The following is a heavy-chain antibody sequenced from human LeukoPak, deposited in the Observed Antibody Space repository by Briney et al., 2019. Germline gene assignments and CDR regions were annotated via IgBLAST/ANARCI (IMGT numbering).Heavy chain of an antibody. V-gene: IGHV4-30-2*03. CDR1: GGSISSGGYS. CDR2: IYHSGST. CDR3: ATQSSSSSPYFDY. Sequence: SETLSLTCAVSGGSISSGGYSWSWIRQPPGKGLEWIGYIYHSGSTYYNPSLKSRVTISVDTSKNQFSLKLSSVTAADTAVYYCATQSSSSSPYFDYWGQGTLVTVSS. D-gene: IGHD6-6*01. J-gene: IGHJ4*02.